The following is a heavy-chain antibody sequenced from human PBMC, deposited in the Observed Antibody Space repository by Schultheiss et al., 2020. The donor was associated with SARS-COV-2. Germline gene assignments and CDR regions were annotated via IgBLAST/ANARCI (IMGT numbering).Heavy chain of an antibody. CDR3: ARDFGYYRIDY. D-gene: IGHD1-14*01. CDR1: GYSISSGYY. V-gene: IGHV4-38-2*01. CDR2: IYYSGST. Sequence: GSLRLSCAVSGYSISSGYYWGWIRQPPGKGLERIGYIYYSGSTYYNPSLKSRVTISVDTSKNQFSLKLNSVTAANTAFYYCARDFGYYRIDYWGQGTLVTVSS. J-gene: IGHJ4*02.